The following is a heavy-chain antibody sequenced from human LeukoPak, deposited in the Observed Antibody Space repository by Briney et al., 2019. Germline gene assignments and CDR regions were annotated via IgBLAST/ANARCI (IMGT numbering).Heavy chain of an antibody. CDR2: MNPNSGNT. CDR3: ARSITNYYYYGMDV. CDR1: GYTFTSYD. D-gene: IGHD1-1*01. J-gene: IGHJ6*02. V-gene: IGHV1-8*01. Sequence: ASVKVSCTASGYTFTSYDINWVRQATGQGLEWMGWMNPNSGNTGYAQKFQGRVTMTRNTSISTAYMELSSLRSEDTAVYYCARSITNYYYYGMDVWAQGTTVTVSS.